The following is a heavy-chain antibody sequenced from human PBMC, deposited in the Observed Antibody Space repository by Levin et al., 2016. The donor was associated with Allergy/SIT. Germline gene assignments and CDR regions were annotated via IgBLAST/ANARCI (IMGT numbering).Heavy chain of an antibody. CDR1: GFTFGDYA. D-gene: IGHD2-8*01. Sequence: GGSLRLSCTASGFTFGDYAMSWFRQAPGKGLEWVGFIRGKGYGGTTEYAASLKGRFTMSRDDSKSIAYLQMNSLETEDTAVYYCTRGYCTNGVCYSGPDYWGQGTLVTVSS. V-gene: IGHV3-49*03. CDR3: TRGYCTNGVCYSGPDY. CDR2: IRGKGYGGTT. J-gene: IGHJ4*02.